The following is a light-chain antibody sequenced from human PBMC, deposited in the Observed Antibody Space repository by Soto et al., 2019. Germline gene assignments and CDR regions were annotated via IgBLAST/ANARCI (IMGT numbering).Light chain of an antibody. V-gene: IGKV3-15*01. CDR3: QQYNDWPPSWT. Sequence: EIVLTQSPASLSVSPGERATLSCRASQNISANLAWYQQKPAQAPMLLIHSASTRATGIPARFSGSGSGREFALTISSLQSEDFSVYYCQQYNDWPPSWTFGQGTKVDIK. CDR2: SAS. J-gene: IGKJ1*01. CDR1: QNISAN.